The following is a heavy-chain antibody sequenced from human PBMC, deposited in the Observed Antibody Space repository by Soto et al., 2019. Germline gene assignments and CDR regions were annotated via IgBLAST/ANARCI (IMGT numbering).Heavy chain of an antibody. CDR1: GFSFITST. Sequence: WGSLRLSCAASGFSFITSTINFFRHAPVKGLEWVSYISSGSTTIYDADSVKGRFTISRDNGKNSLYLQMNSLRDEDTAVYYCARVRRNDASDYYGMDVWGQGTTVTVSS. V-gene: IGHV3-48*02. D-gene: IGHD1-1*01. CDR2: ISSGSTTI. J-gene: IGHJ6*02. CDR3: ARVRRNDASDYYGMDV.